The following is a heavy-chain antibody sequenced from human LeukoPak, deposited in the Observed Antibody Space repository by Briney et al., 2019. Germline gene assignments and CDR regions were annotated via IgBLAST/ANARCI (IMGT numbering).Heavy chain of an antibody. D-gene: IGHD2-15*01. CDR3: ARRYCSGGTCYGDY. V-gene: IGHV4-59*08. J-gene: IGHJ4*02. CDR2: IYYSGST. Sequence: PSETLSLTCTVSGGSISSYYWSWIRQPPGKGLEWIGYIYYSGSTNYNPSLKSRVTISVDTSKNQFSLKLSSVTAADTAVYYCARRYCSGGTCYGDYWGQGTLVTAST. CDR1: GGSISSYY.